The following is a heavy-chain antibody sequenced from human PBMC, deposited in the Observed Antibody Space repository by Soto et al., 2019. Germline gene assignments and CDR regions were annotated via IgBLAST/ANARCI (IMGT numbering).Heavy chain of an antibody. CDR2: INAGNGNT. J-gene: IGHJ4*02. CDR1: GYTFTNYA. D-gene: IGHD3-10*01. CDR3: ARASGGADY. Sequence: QVQLVQSGAEEKKPGASVKVSCKASGYTFTNYAMHWVRQAPGQRLEWMGWINAGNGNTKYSQKFQGRVTISRDTSESPAYMVRGSLRSEDTAVYYCARASGGADYWGQGTLVTVSS. V-gene: IGHV1-3*05.